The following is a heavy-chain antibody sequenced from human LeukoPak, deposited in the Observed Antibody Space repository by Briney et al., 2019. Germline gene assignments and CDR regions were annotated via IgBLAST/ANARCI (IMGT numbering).Heavy chain of an antibody. CDR3: ARNSYYDNSGEGAFDI. D-gene: IGHD3-22*01. V-gene: IGHV4-30-2*01. CDR2: IYQSGSA. J-gene: IGHJ3*02. Sequence: SETPSLTCGVSGASVSSIGYSWSWLRQPPGRGLEWIGYIYQSGSASYNPSLQSRVTISIDKSKNQFSLNLNSVTAADTAVYYCARNSYYDNSGEGAFDIWGQGTMVTVSS. CDR1: GASVSSIGYS.